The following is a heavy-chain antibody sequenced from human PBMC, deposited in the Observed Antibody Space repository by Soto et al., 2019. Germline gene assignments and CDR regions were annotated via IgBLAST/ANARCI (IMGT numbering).Heavy chain of an antibody. CDR3: AKDYDILTGYPRPYYMDV. D-gene: IGHD3-9*01. CDR1: GFTFSNYA. J-gene: IGHJ6*03. Sequence: EVQLLESGGGLVQPGQSLRLSCAASGFTFSNYAMSWVRQAPGKGLEWVSAISGSGGSTYYADSVKGRFTISRDNSKNTLYLQMNSLRAEDTAVYYCAKDYDILTGYPRPYYMDVWGKGTTVTVSS. V-gene: IGHV3-23*01. CDR2: ISGSGGST.